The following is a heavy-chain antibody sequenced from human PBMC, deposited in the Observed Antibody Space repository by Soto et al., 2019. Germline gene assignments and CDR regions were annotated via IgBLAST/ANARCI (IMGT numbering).Heavy chain of an antibody. D-gene: IGHD4-17*01. CDR1: GFPFSNYW. CDR3: ARGLYGAYGQDF. CDR2: IKGDEITT. V-gene: IGHV3-74*01. Sequence: EVQLVESGEILVQPWGSLRLSCAASGFPFSNYWIPWVRQAPGKGLVWVSRIKGDEITTNYADSVKGRFTISRDNAKNTVILQMHSLRAEDTALYYCARGLYGAYGQDFWGQGILVTVSS. J-gene: IGHJ4*02.